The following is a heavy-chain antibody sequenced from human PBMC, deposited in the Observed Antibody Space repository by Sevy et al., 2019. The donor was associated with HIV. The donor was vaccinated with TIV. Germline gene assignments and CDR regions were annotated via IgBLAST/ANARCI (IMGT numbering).Heavy chain of an antibody. CDR3: AREFYDSWSGPIDFFYGMDV. V-gene: IGHV1-2*02. D-gene: IGHD3-3*01. CDR2: IDPKSGGT. CDR1: GYTFTDYY. Sequence: ASVKVSCKASGYTFTDYYTHWVRQAPGQGLEWMGWIDPKSGGTKYAQKFKDRITRPRDTSISKAYLALSRLRSDDTAVYLCAREFYDSWSGPIDFFYGMDVWGQGTTVTVSS. J-gene: IGHJ6*02.